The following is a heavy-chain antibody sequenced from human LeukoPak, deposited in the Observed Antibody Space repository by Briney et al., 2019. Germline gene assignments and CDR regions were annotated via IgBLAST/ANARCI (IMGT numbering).Heavy chain of an antibody. J-gene: IGHJ3*02. D-gene: IGHD3-10*01. V-gene: IGHV4-4*02. Sequence: SGTLSLTCAVSGGSISSSNWWSWVRPPPGKGLEWIGEIYHSGSTNYNPSLKSRVTISVDKSKNQFSLKLSSVTAADTAAYYCARKYYGSGSYAFDIWGQGTIVTVSS. CDR1: GGSISSSNW. CDR3: ARKYYGSGSYAFDI. CDR2: IYHSGST.